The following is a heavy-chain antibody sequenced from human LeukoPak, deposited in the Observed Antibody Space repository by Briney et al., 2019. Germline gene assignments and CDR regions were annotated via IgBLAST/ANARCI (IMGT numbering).Heavy chain of an antibody. V-gene: IGHV3-21*01. Sequence: GGSLRLSCAASGFTFSSYSMNWVRQAPGKGLEWVSSISSSTSYIYYTDSVKGRVTISRDNAKNSLYLQMNSLRAEDTAAYYCARAREAAAGPDAFDIWGQGTMVTVSS. CDR2: ISSSTSYI. D-gene: IGHD6-13*01. CDR1: GFTFSSYS. CDR3: ARAREAAAGPDAFDI. J-gene: IGHJ3*02.